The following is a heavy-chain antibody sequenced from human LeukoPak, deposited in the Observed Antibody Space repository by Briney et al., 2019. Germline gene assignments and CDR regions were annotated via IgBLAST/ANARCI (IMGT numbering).Heavy chain of an antibody. J-gene: IGHJ4*02. D-gene: IGHD5-18*01. CDR1: GYTFTGYY. V-gene: IGHV1-2*06. CDR2: INPNSGGT. CDR3: ARDREVRGYSYGY. Sequence: ASLKVSCKASGYTFTGYYMHWVRQAPGQGLEWMGRINPNSGGTNYAQKFQGRVTMTRDTSISTAYMELSRLRSDDTAVYYCARDREVRGYSYGYWGQGTLVTVSS.